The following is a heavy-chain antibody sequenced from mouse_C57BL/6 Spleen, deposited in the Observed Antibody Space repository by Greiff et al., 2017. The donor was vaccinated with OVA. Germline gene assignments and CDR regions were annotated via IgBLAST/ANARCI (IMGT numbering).Heavy chain of an antibody. D-gene: IGHD1-1*01. CDR1: GYTFTSYD. CDR3: ARHGSSYGFAY. Sequence: VMLVESGPELVKPGASVKLSCKASGYTFTSYDINWVKQRPGQGLEWIGWIYPRDGSTKYNEKFKGKATLTVDTSSSTAYMELHSLTSEDSAVYFCARHGSSYGFAYWGQGTLVTVSA. CDR2: IYPRDGST. V-gene: IGHV1-85*01. J-gene: IGHJ3*01.